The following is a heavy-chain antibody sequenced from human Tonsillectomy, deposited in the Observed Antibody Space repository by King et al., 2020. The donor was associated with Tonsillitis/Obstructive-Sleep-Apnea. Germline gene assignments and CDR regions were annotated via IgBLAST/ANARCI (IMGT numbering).Heavy chain of an antibody. D-gene: IGHD1-14*01. CDR1: GFTFSSYA. CDR2: ISYDGSNK. V-gene: IGHV3-30*04. J-gene: IGHJ4*02. CDR3: ARAPEEYFDY. Sequence: VQLVESGGGVVQPGRSLRLSCAASGFTFSSYAMHWVRQAPGKGLEWVAVISYDGSNKYYADSVKGRFTNSRDNSKNTLYLQMNSLRAEDTAVYYCARAPEEYFDYWGQGTLVTVSS.